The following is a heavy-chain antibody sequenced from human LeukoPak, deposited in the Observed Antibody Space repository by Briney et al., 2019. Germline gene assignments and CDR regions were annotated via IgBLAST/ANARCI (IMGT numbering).Heavy chain of an antibody. J-gene: IGHJ4*02. Sequence: WGSLRLSCAASGFTFSSYAMSWVRQAPGKGLEWVSAISGSDGSTYYADSVKGRFTISRDNSKNTLYLQMNSPRAEDTAAYYCAKDQRGSLANSFDYWGQGTLVTVSS. CDR3: AKDQRGSLANSFDY. V-gene: IGHV3-23*01. D-gene: IGHD1-26*01. CDR2: ISGSDGST. CDR1: GFTFSSYA.